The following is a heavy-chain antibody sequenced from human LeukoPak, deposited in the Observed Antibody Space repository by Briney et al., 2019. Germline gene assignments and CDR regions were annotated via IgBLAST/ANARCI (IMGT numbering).Heavy chain of an antibody. J-gene: IGHJ4*02. CDR2: IYYSGST. V-gene: IGHV4-31*03. CDR3: ARGPEPYYYDCSGYHSY. Sequence: SETLSLTCTVSGGSISSGGYYWSWIRQHPGKGLEWIGYIYYSGSTYYNPSLKSRVTISVDTSKNQFSLKLSSVTAADTAVYYCARGPEPYYYDCSGYHSYWGQGTLVTVSS. D-gene: IGHD3-22*01. CDR1: GGSISSGGYY.